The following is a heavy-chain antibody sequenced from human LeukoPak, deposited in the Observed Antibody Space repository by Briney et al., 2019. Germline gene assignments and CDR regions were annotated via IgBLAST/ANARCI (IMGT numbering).Heavy chain of an antibody. CDR1: GFTVSDYY. CDR2: SGSGGST. V-gene: IGHV3-23*01. Sequence: GGSLRLSCAASGFTVSDYYMSWVRQAPGKGLEWVSGSGSGGSTYYADSVKGRFTISRDNSKNTLYLQMNSLRAEDTAVYYCAKDFWSGYYPNYWGQGTLVTVSS. J-gene: IGHJ4*02. CDR3: AKDFWSGYYPNY. D-gene: IGHD3-3*01.